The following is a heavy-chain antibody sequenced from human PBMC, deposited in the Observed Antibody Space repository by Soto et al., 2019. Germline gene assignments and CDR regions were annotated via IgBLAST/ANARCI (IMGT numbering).Heavy chain of an antibody. Sequence: PGESLKISCKGSGYSFTSYWIGWVRQMPGKGLEWMGIIYPGDSDTRYSPSFQGQVTISADKSISTAYLQWSSLKASDTAMYYCARHYDSSSPDRSYYYYYMDVWGKGTTVTVSS. V-gene: IGHV5-51*01. CDR2: IYPGDSDT. CDR1: GYSFTSYW. CDR3: ARHYDSSSPDRSYYYYYMDV. J-gene: IGHJ6*03. D-gene: IGHD6-6*01.